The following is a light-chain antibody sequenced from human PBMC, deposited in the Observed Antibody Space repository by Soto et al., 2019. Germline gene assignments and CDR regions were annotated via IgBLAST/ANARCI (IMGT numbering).Light chain of an antibody. Sequence: DIQRTQSPSSLSASVGDRVTITCRASQSISSYLNWYQQKPGKAPKLLIYAASSLQSGVPSRFSGSGSGTDVTLTISSLQTEDFATYDCQQRYSTPHTFGQGTRLEIK. J-gene: IGKJ5*01. CDR2: AAS. CDR3: QQRYSTPHT. V-gene: IGKV1-39*01. CDR1: QSISSY.